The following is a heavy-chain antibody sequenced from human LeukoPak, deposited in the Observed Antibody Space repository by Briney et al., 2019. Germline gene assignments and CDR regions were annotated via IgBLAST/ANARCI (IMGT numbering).Heavy chain of an antibody. CDR2: IRYDGSNT. CDR3: ARGTAAAKIDY. D-gene: IGHD6-13*01. J-gene: IGHJ4*02. CDR1: GFTFNNYG. Sequence: GGSLRLSCAASGFTFNNYGMHWVRQAPGRGLEWLAFIRYDGSNTYYADSVKGRFTISRDNAKNSLYLQMNSLRAEDTAVYYCARGTAAAKIDYWGQGTLVTVSS. V-gene: IGHV3-30*02.